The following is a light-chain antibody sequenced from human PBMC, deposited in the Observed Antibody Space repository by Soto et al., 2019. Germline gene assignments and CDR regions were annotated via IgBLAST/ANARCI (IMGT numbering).Light chain of an antibody. Sequence: QSVLTQPASVSGSHGQSITISCTGTSSDVGTYDQVSWYQQHPGKAPQLIIYEVSNRPSGLSNRFSASKSGNTASLTISGLQAEDEAEYYCCSYTTSSTLVFGTGTKVTVL. V-gene: IGLV2-14*01. CDR2: EVS. CDR1: SSDVGTYDQ. J-gene: IGLJ1*01. CDR3: CSYTTSSTLV.